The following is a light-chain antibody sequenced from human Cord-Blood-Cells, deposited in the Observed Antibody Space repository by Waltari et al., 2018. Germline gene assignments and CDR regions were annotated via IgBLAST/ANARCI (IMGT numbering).Light chain of an antibody. Sequence: QSALTQPASVSGSPGQSITISCTGTSSDVGSYNLVSWYQQHPGKAPKLMLYEGSKRPSGVSNRFSGSKSGNTASLTISGLQAEDEADYYCSSYTSSSTWVFGGGTKLTVL. CDR1: SSDVGSYNL. J-gene: IGLJ3*02. V-gene: IGLV2-14*02. CDR2: EGS. CDR3: SSYTSSSTWV.